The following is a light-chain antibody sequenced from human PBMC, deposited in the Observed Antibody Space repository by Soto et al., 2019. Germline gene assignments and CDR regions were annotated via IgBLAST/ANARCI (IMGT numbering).Light chain of an antibody. Sequence: SYELTQPPSVSVSPGQTARITCSGDNLGDKYASWYQQKPGQSPVLVIFEDTKRPSGIPERFSGSNSGNTATLTISGAQAMDEADYYCQVWVSSTVVFGTGTKLTVL. J-gene: IGLJ1*01. CDR2: EDT. CDR1: NLGDKY. V-gene: IGLV3-1*01. CDR3: QVWVSSTVV.